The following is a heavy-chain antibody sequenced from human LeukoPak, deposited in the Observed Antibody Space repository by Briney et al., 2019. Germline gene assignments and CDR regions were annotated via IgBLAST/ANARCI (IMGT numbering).Heavy chain of an antibody. CDR3: ARLGYCSGGSCSDADY. V-gene: IGHV3-48*01. J-gene: IGHJ4*02. Sequence: GGSLRLSCAASGFTFSTYGMNWVRQAPGKGLEWVSYISSSSSTIYYADSVKGRFTISRDNSKNTLYLQMNSLRAEDTAVYYCARLGYCSGGSCSDADYWGQGTLVTVSS. CDR1: GFTFSTYG. CDR2: ISSSSSTI. D-gene: IGHD2-15*01.